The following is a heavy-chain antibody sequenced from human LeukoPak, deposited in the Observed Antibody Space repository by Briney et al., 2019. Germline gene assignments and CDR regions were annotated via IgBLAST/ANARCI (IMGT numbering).Heavy chain of an antibody. V-gene: IGHV4-61*02. J-gene: IGHJ4*02. Sequence: SQTLSLTCTVCGGFISSGSDYWRWSRQPAGKGLEWIGRIYTSGSTNYNPSLESRVTRSVDRSKNQFSLKLSSVTATDTAVYYCARVGYYDSSGITWGQGTLVTVSS. CDR1: GGFISSGSDY. D-gene: IGHD3-22*01. CDR2: IYTSGST. CDR3: ARVGYYDSSGIT.